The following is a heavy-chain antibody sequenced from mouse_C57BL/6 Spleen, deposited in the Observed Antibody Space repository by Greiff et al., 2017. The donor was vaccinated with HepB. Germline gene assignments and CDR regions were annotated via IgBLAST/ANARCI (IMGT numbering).Heavy chain of an antibody. V-gene: IGHV1-64*01. CDR1: GYTFTSYW. D-gene: IGHD1-1*01. Sequence: VQLQQSGAELVKPGASVKLSCKASGYTFTSYWLHWVKQRPGQGLEWIGMIHPNSGSTNYNEKFKSKATLTVDKSSSTAYRQLSSLTSEDSAGYYCARYRTTVATPVDYWGQGTTLTVSS. CDR2: IHPNSGST. J-gene: IGHJ2*01. CDR3: ARYRTTVATPVDY.